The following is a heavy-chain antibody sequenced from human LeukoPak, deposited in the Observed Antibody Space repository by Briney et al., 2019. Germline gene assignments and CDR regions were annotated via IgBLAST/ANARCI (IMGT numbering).Heavy chain of an antibody. CDR3: ASTTDGYNDY. V-gene: IGHV4-39*07. Sequence: SETLSLTCTVSGGSISSSSYSWTWIRQPPGKGLEWIGSIHYDGNTYYKPSLRSRVTISVDTSNQFSLRLSSVTAADTAVYYCASTTDGYNDYWGQGTLVTVSS. D-gene: IGHD5-24*01. J-gene: IGHJ4*02. CDR1: GGSISSSSYS. CDR2: IHYDGNT.